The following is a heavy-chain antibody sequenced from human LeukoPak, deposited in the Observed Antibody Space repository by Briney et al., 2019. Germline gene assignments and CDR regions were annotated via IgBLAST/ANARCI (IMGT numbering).Heavy chain of an antibody. J-gene: IGHJ6*02. CDR1: GYTFTSYA. V-gene: IGHV7-4-1*02. CDR2: INTNTGNP. CDR3: ARVKGDNYDILTGYYYYYGMDV. Sequence: ASVKVSCKASGYTFTSYAVNWVRQAPGQGLEWMRWINTNTGNPTYAQGFTGRFVFSLDTSVSTAYLQISSLKAEDTAVYYCARVKGDNYDILTGYYYYYGMDVWGQGTTVTVSS. D-gene: IGHD3-9*01.